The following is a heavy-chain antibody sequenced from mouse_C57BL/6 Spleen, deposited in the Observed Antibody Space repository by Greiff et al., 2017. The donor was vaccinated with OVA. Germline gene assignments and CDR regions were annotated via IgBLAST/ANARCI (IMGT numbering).Heavy chain of an antibody. D-gene: IGHD1-3*01. Sequence: EVQLQQSGPELVKPGASVKISCKASGYTFTDYYMNWVKQSHGKSLEWIGDINPNNGGTSYNQKFKGKATLTVEKSSSTAYMELRSLTSEDSAGYYCSRRGDNFYFDYWGQGTTLTVSS. V-gene: IGHV1-26*01. CDR1: GYTFTDYY. J-gene: IGHJ2*01. CDR2: INPNNGGT. CDR3: SRRGDNFYFDY.